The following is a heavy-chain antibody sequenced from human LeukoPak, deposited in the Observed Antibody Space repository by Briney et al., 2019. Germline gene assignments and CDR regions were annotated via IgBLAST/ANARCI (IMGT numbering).Heavy chain of an antibody. CDR2: IWYDGSNK. Sequence: GRSLRLSCAASGFTFSSYGMHWVRQAPGKGLEWVAVIWYDGSNKYYADSVKGRFTISRDNSKNTLYLQMNSLRAEDTAVYYCAREYPVVSSGWYRYYFDYWGQGTLVTVSS. J-gene: IGHJ4*02. D-gene: IGHD6-19*01. CDR1: GFTFSSYG. V-gene: IGHV3-33*01. CDR3: AREYPVVSSGWYRYYFDY.